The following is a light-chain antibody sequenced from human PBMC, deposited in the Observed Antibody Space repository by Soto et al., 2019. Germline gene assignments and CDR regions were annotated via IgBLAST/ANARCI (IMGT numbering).Light chain of an antibody. CDR1: QNINSY. CDR2: AAS. J-gene: IGKJ1*01. Sequence: DIQMTQSPSSLSASVGDRVTITCRSSQNINSYANWYQHKVGKAPELLIYAASSLQSGVPSRFSGSGYGTDFTLTISSLQPEDIATYYCQQSYTTPRTIGRGTTVEIK. CDR3: QQSYTTPRT. V-gene: IGKV1-39*01.